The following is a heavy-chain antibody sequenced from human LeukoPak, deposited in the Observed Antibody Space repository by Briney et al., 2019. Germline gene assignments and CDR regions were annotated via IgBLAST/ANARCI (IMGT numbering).Heavy chain of an antibody. V-gene: IGHV1-2*02. CDR3: ARDRNGVAPLVI. CDR2: INPDSGGT. CDR1: GYTFTGYY. D-gene: IGHD2-8*01. J-gene: IGHJ3*02. Sequence: EASVKVSCKASGYTFTGYYMHWVRQAPGQGLEWMGWINPDSGGTNYAQKFQGRVTMTRDTSISTAYMELSRLRSDDTAVYYCARDRNGVAPLVIWGQGTMVTVSS.